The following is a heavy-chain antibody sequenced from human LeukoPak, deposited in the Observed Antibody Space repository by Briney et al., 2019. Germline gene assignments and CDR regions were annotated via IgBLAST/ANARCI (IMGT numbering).Heavy chain of an antibody. CDR2: MYSGGST. CDR1: GFTVSSNY. J-gene: IGHJ4*02. V-gene: IGHV3-66*01. D-gene: IGHD1-26*01. CDR3: ARGRED. Sequence: GGSLRLSCAASGFTVSSNYMSWVRPAAGKGLEWVSVMYSGGSTYYADSVKGRFAISRDNSKNTLYLQMNSLRAEDTAVYYCARGREDWGQGTLVTVSS.